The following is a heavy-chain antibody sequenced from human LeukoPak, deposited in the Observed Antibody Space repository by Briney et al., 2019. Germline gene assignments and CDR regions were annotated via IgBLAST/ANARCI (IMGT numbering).Heavy chain of an antibody. CDR2: ISGSGGST. CDR1: GFTFSSYA. J-gene: IGHJ4*02. Sequence: GGSLRLSCAASGFTFSSYAMSWVRQAPGKGLEWVSAISGSGGSTYYADSVKGRFTISRDNSKNTLYLQMNSLRAEDTAVYYCAKDSDLNYDILTGYYTDWGQGTLVTVSS. V-gene: IGHV3-23*01. D-gene: IGHD3-9*01. CDR3: AKDSDLNYDILTGYYTD.